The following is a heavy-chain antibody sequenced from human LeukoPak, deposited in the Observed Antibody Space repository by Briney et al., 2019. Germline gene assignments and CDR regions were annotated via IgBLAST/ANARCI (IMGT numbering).Heavy chain of an antibody. CDR3: ARDVEDDSSNWFDP. J-gene: IGHJ5*02. Sequence: GGSLRLSCAASGFTFSSYGMTWVRQAPGKGLEWVSVIYSGGSTYYADSVKGRFTISRDNSKNTLYLQMSSLRAEDTAVYYCARDVEDDSSNWFDPWGQGTLVTVSS. D-gene: IGHD3-22*01. V-gene: IGHV3-66*01. CDR2: IYSGGST. CDR1: GFTFSSYG.